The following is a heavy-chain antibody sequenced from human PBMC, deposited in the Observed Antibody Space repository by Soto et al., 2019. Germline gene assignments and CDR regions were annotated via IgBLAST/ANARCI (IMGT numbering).Heavy chain of an antibody. CDR1: GVPISNFY. V-gene: IGHV4-59*01. CDR2: IYSSGST. J-gene: IGHJ5*02. D-gene: IGHD6-19*01. Sequence: SETLSLTCSVSGVPISNFYWSWIRQPPGKGLEWIGYIYSSGSTNYNPSLKSRVTMSLDTSKNQLPLKLTSVTAADTAVYYCARDLNLAVAGSLLNWFDPWGQGTLVTVSS. CDR3: ARDLNLAVAGSLLNWFDP.